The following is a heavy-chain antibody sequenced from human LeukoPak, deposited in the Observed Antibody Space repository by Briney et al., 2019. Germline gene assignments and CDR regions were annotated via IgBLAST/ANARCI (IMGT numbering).Heavy chain of an antibody. CDR2: ISPYNGNT. J-gene: IGHJ4*02. Sequence: ASVKVSCTASGYDFTSVGITWVRRAPGQGLEWMGWISPYNGNTRYAQKFQGRVAMTTDTSTTTAYMELRGLRFNDTAVYYCARAGSRSGWYFDYWGQGTLVTVSS. D-gene: IGHD6-19*01. CDR3: ARAGSRSGWYFDY. CDR1: GYDFTSVG. V-gene: IGHV1-18*01.